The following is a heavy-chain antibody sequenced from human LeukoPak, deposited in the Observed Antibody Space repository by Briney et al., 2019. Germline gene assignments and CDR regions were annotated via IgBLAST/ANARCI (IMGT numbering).Heavy chain of an antibody. V-gene: IGHV3-23*01. D-gene: IGHD3-10*01. CDR1: GFTFSSYA. CDR2: ISGSGGST. CDR3: ARGGRYYGSGISGFDP. J-gene: IGHJ5*02. Sequence: PGGSLRLSCAASGFTFSSYAMSWVRQPPGKGLEWVSAISGSGGSTYYADSVKGRFTISRDNSKNTLYLQMNSLRAEDTAVYYCARGGRYYGSGISGFDPWGQGTLVTVSS.